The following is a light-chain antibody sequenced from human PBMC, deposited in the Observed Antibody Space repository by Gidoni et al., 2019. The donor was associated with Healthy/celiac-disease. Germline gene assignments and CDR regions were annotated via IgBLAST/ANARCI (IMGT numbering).Light chain of an antibody. CDR2: AAS. CDR3: QQYYSYPRIT. Sequence: AIRITQSPSSLSASTGDRVTITCRASQGISSYLAWYQHKPGKAPKLLIYAASTLQSGVPSRFSGSGSVTDFTLTISCLQSEDFATYYCQQYYSYPRITFGPGTKVDIK. J-gene: IGKJ3*01. CDR1: QGISSY. V-gene: IGKV1-8*01.